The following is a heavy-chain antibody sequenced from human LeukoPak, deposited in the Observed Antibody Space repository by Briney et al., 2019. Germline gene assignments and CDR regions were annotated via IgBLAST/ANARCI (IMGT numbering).Heavy chain of an antibody. J-gene: IGHJ4*02. Sequence: GGSLRLSCAASGFTVSSNYMSWVRQAPGKGLEWVSIIYSGGSTFYADSVKGRFTISRDNSKNTLYLQMNSLRAEDTAVYYCAKAPLGYCSGGSCYSGYYFDYWGQGTLVTVSS. V-gene: IGHV3-53*01. CDR3: AKAPLGYCSGGSCYSGYYFDY. D-gene: IGHD2-15*01. CDR2: IYSGGST. CDR1: GFTVSSNY.